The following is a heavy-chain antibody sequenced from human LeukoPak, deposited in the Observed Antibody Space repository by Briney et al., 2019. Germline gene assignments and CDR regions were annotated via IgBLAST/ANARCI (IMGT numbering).Heavy chain of an antibody. CDR3: ARGLSGGYCSGGSCRYYYYYYYMDV. CDR2: INHSGST. CDR1: GGSFSGYY. Sequence: SETLSLTCAVYGGSFSGYYWSWIRQPPGKGLEWIGEINHSGSTNYNPSLKSRVTISVDTSKNQFSLKLSSVTAADTAVYYCARGLSGGYCSGGSCRYYYYYYYMDVWGKGTTVTVSS. J-gene: IGHJ6*03. D-gene: IGHD2-15*01. V-gene: IGHV4-34*01.